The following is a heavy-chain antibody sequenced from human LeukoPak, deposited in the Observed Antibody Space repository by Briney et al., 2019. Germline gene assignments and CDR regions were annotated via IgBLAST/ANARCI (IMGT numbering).Heavy chain of an antibody. CDR2: IRYDGSDK. D-gene: IGHD3-9*01. V-gene: IGHV3-30*02. Sequence: PGRSLRLSCAASGFTFNRDARHWVRQAPGKGLDWVAFIRYDGSDKYYADSVKGRFTISRDNSKNTLYLQMNSLRAEDTAVYYCAKSGDILTGYCQEWGQGTLVTVSS. CDR1: GFTFNRDA. J-gene: IGHJ4*02. CDR3: AKSGDILTGYCQE.